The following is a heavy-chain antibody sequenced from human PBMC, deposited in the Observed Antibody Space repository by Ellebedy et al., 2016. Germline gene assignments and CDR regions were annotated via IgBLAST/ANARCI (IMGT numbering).Heavy chain of an antibody. V-gene: IGHV3-23*01. Sequence: GGSLRLSCAASGFTFSIYGMSWVRQAPGKGLEWVLGISANGGRTYYADSVKGRFTMSRDNSQNTVYLQMNSLRAEDTAVYYCARDPFSTTGGYWGQGTLVTVSS. J-gene: IGHJ4*02. CDR3: ARDPFSTTGGY. CDR2: ISANGGRT. D-gene: IGHD3-3*02. CDR1: GFTFSIYG.